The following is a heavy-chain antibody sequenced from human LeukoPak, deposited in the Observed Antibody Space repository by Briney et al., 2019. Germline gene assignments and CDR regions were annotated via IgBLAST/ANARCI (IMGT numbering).Heavy chain of an antibody. D-gene: IGHD3-9*01. CDR2: ISSDGSNE. CDR3: XXDPFHLPILFDY. J-gene: IGHJ4*02. V-gene: IGHV3-30*09. Sequence: GRSLRLSCAASGFTFSSYAMHWVRQAPGKGLEWVALISSDGSNEYYADSVKGRFAISRDNSKNTLYLQMNGLRAEDTAVYYXXXDPFHLPILFDYWGQGTLVTVSS. CDR1: GFTFSSYA.